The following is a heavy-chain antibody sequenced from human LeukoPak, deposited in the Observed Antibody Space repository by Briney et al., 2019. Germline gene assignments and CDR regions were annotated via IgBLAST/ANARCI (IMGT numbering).Heavy chain of an antibody. J-gene: IGHJ3*02. Sequence: SSVKVSCKASGGTVSSYAINWVRQAPGQGLEWMGGIIPIFVTANYAQKFQGRVRITPNASTSTAYMELSSLRSEDTAVYYCASSSGWGGDAFAIWGQGTMVTVSS. CDR2: IIPIFVTA. V-gene: IGHV1-69*01. CDR3: ASSSGWGGDAFAI. D-gene: IGHD6-19*01. CDR1: GGTVSSYA.